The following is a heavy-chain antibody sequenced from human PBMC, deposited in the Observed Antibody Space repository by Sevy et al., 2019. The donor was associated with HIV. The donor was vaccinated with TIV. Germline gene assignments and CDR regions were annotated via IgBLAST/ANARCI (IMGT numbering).Heavy chain of an antibody. D-gene: IGHD2-21*02. CDR1: GFTFSNYF. CDR2: ISSGSSYI. Sequence: GGSLRLSCAASGFTFSNYFMNWVRQAPGKGLEWVSSISSGSSYIFYADSVKGRFTISRDNSKNALYLQMNSLRAEDTALYYCARLSSCGGDCYYFDYWGQGTLVTVSS. CDR3: ARLSSCGGDCYYFDY. V-gene: IGHV3-21*01. J-gene: IGHJ4*02.